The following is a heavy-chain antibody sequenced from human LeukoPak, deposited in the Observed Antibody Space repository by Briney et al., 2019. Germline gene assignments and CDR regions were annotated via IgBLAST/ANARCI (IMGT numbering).Heavy chain of an antibody. CDR2: IYTSGST. J-gene: IGHJ6*03. V-gene: IGHV4-61*02. Sequence: SETLSLTCAVSGGSISSGSYYWSWIRQPAGKGLEWIGRIYTSGSTNYNPSLKSRVTISVDMSKNQFSLKLRSVTAADAAVYYCARDYYGSGYYYYYMDVWGKGTTVTISS. D-gene: IGHD3-10*01. CDR3: ARDYYGSGYYYYYMDV. CDR1: GGSISSGSYY.